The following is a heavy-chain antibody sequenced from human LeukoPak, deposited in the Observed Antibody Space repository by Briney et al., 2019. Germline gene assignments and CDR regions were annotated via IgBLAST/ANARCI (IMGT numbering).Heavy chain of an antibody. CDR3: VREIPNYDFWSGYPVGFDY. V-gene: IGHV3-48*03. CDR1: GFTFSSYE. Sequence: PGGSLRLSCAASGFTFSSYEMNWVRQAPGRGLEWVSYISSSGSTIYYADSAKGRFTISRDNAKNSLYLQMNSLRAEDTAVYYCVREIPNYDFWSGYPVGFDYWGQGTLVTASS. J-gene: IGHJ4*02. CDR2: ISSSGSTI. D-gene: IGHD3-3*01.